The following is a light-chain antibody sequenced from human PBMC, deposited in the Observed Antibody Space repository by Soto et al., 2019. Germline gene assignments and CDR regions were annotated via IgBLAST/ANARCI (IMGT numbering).Light chain of an antibody. CDR3: QQYD. V-gene: IGKV3-20*01. J-gene: IGKJ4*01. CDR2: GAS. CDR1: QYVSSN. Sequence: EIVLTQSPVTLSLSPWERATLSCRASQYVSSNLAWYQHKPGQPPRLLIYGASSRATGVPDRFSGSGSGTDFTLTITGLEPEDFAVYYCQQYDFGGGTKVDIK.